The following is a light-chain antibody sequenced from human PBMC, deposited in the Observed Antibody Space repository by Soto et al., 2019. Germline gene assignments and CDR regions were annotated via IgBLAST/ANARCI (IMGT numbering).Light chain of an antibody. V-gene: IGKV3-15*01. CDR1: QSISTN. CDR3: QQYNNWPPLT. CDR2: DAS. J-gene: IGKJ4*01. Sequence: EIVMTQSPATVYVSPGERATLSCRASQSISTNVAWYQQKPGQALRLLIYDASTRATGISTRFSGSGSGTEFTLTISSLQSEDFAIYYCQQYNNWPPLTFGGGTKVEI.